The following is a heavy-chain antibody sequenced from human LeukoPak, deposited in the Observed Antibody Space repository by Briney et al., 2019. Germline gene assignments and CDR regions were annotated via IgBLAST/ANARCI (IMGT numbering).Heavy chain of an antibody. V-gene: IGHV3-30*04. CDR3: ASGRRWLQFFDY. D-gene: IGHD5-24*01. CDR2: ISYDGSNK. CDR1: GFTFSSYA. Sequence: GGSLRLSCAASGFTFSSYAMHWVRQAPGKGLEWVAVISYDGSNKYYADSVKGGFTISRDNSKNTLYLQMNSLRAEDTAVYYCASGRRWLQFFDYWGQGTLVTVSS. J-gene: IGHJ4*02.